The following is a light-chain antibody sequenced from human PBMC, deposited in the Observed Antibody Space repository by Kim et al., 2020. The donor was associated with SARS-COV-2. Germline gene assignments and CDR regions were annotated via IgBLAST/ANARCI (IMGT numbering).Light chain of an antibody. J-gene: IGLJ3*02. Sequence: LTQPASVSGSPGQSITISCTGTSSDVGGYNYVSWYQQHPGKAPKLMIYEVSNRPSGVSNRFSGSKSGNTASLTISGLQAEDEADYYCSSYTSSSWVFGGGTQLTVL. CDR3: SSYTSSSWV. CDR2: EVS. CDR1: SSDVGGYNY. V-gene: IGLV2-14*01.